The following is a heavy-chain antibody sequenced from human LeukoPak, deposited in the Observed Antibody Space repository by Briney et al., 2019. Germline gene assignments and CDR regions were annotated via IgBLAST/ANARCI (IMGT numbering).Heavy chain of an antibody. V-gene: IGHV1-2*02. CDR3: ARGPEKIY. CDR1: QYNFIDYY. J-gene: IGHJ4*02. Sequence: SVKVSCKASQYNFIDYYLHWVRQAPGQGLEWVGWINPGSGATNYTQKFLGRITLARDTSISTAYMELTSLKSDDTAVYFCARGPEKIYWGQGTLVTVSS. CDR2: INPGSGAT.